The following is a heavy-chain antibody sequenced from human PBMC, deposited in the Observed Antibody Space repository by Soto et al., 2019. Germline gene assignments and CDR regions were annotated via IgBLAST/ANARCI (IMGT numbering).Heavy chain of an antibody. CDR2: IIPLFRTP. J-gene: IGHJ6*02. V-gene: IGHV1-69*05. D-gene: IGHD4-4*01. CDR1: GGTFSSSA. CDR3: ARDNDRLQLGGNYYYILDV. Sequence: QVQLVQSGAEMKEPGSSVKVSCKTSGGTFSSSAISWLRQAPGQGLEWMGGIIPLFRTPDYAQKFQGRVTXAXDXXTSTAYMELSSLRSEDTDVYYCARDNDRLQLGGNYYYILDVWGQGSTITVSS.